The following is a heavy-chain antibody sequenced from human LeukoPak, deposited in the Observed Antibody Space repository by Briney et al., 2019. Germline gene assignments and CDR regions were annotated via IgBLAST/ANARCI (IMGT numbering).Heavy chain of an antibody. J-gene: IGHJ6*02. CDR3: ARGPHYYSYYGLDV. V-gene: IGHV4-34*01. CDR2: INHSGST. CDR1: GGSFSGYY. Sequence: SETLSLTCAVYGGSFSGYYWSWIRQPPGKGLEWIGEINHSGSTNYNPSLKSRVTMSVDTSKNQFSLKLSSLTAADTAVYFCARGPHYYSYYGLDVWGQGTTVTVSS.